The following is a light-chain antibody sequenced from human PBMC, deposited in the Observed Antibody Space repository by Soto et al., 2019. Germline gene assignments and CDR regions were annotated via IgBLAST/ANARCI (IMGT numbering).Light chain of an antibody. J-gene: IGKJ4*01. CDR3: QQFNSYPRLT. V-gene: IGKV1-13*02. CDR1: QGISSA. Sequence: AIQLTQSPSSLSASVGDRVTITCRASQGISSALAWYQQKPGKAPKLLIYDASSLESGVPSRFSGSGSGTDFTLTFSSLQPEDFATYYCQQFNSYPRLTFGGGTKVDIK. CDR2: DAS.